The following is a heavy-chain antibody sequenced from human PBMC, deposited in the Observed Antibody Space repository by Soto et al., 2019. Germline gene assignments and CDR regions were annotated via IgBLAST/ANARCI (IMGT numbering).Heavy chain of an antibody. D-gene: IGHD2-15*01. CDR1: GFTLSSYE. J-gene: IGHJ3*02. CDR3: AREWWSGAFDI. CDR2: ISSSGSTI. Sequence: LRLSCAASGFTLSSYEMNWVRQAPGKGLEWVSYISSSGSTIYYADSVKGRFTISRDNAKNSPYLQMNSLRAEDTAVYYCAREWWSGAFDIWGQGTMVTVSS. V-gene: IGHV3-48*03.